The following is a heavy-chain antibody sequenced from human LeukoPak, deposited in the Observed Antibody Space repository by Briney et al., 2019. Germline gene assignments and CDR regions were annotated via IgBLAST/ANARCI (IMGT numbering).Heavy chain of an antibody. CDR3: ARGAILRYFDWLLDGFDY. V-gene: IGHV1-3*03. CDR1: GYTFTSYT. D-gene: IGHD3-9*01. CDR2: INAGNGNT. J-gene: IGHJ4*02. Sequence: ASVKVSCKASGYTFTSYTLHWVRQAPGQRLECMGWINAGNGNTKFSQEFQGRVTITADESTSTAYMELSSLRSEDTAVYYCARGAILRYFDWLLDGFDYWGQGTLVTVSS.